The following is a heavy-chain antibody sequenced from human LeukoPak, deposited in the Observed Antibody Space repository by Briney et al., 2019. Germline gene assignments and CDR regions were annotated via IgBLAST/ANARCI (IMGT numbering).Heavy chain of an antibody. Sequence: PGGSLRLSCAASGFTFSRYSMNWVRQAPGKGLEWVSYISSSSSTVYYADSLKGRFTISRDNAKNSLYLQMTSLRDEDTAVYYCARAQTYYGSGSYLYWGQGTLVTVSS. CDR3: ARAQTYYGSGSYLY. CDR1: GFTFSRYS. V-gene: IGHV3-48*02. CDR2: ISSSSSTV. J-gene: IGHJ4*02. D-gene: IGHD3-10*01.